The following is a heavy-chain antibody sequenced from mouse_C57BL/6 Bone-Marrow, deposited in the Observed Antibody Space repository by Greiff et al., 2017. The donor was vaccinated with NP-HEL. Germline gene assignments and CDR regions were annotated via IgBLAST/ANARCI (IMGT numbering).Heavy chain of an antibody. CDR2: ISSGSSTI. V-gene: IGHV5-17*01. CDR1: GFTFSDYG. CDR3: ARALLLYAMDY. D-gene: IGHD1-2*01. J-gene: IGHJ4*01. Sequence: VQLKESGGGLVKPGGSLKLSCAASGFTFSDYGMHWVRQAPEKGLEWVAYISSGSSTIYYADTVKGRFTISRDNAKNTLFLQMTSLRSEDTAMYYCARALLLYAMDYWGQGTSVTVSS.